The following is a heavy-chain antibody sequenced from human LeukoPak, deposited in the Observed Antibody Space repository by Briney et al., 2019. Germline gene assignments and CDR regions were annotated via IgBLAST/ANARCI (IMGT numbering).Heavy chain of an antibody. CDR1: GGSISSYY. D-gene: IGHD4-17*01. V-gene: IGHV4-59*08. Sequence: PSETLSLTCTVPGGSISSYYWSWIRQPPGKGLEWIGYIYYSGSTNNNPSLKSRVTISVDTSKNRFSLKLNSVTAADTAVYYCARGGTTVTPGLLWFDPWGQGTLVTVSS. CDR3: ARGGTTVTPGLLWFDP. CDR2: IYYSGST. J-gene: IGHJ5*02.